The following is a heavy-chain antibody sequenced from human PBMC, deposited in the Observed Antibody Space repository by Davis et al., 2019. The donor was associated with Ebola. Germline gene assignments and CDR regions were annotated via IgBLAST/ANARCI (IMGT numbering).Heavy chain of an antibody. CDR2: INHSGST. J-gene: IGHJ4*02. Sequence: MPSETLSLTCAVYGGSFSGYYWCCIRLPPGTGLEWIGEINHSGSTNYNPSLKSRVTISVDTSKNQFSLKLSSVTAADTAVYYCARGRGTILYSSSSKNDYWGQGTLVTVSS. CDR1: GGSFSGYY. V-gene: IGHV4-34*01. CDR3: ARGRGTILYSSSSKNDY. D-gene: IGHD6-6*01.